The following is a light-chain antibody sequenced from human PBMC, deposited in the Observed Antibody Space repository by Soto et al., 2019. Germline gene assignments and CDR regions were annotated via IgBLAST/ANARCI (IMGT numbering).Light chain of an antibody. V-gene: IGKV3-20*01. J-gene: IGKJ1*01. CDR3: QQYGSSPRT. CDR2: GAS. Sequence: IELSQSPGTLSLSPGERATLHCRASQSVSSSYLAWYQQKPGQAPRLLIYGASSRATGIPDRFSGSGSGTDFTLTISRLEPEDFAVYYCQQYGSSPRTFGQGTKVDIK. CDR1: QSVSSSY.